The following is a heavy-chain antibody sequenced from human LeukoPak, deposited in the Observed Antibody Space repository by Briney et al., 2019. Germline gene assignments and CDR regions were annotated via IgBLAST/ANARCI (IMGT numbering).Heavy chain of an antibody. CDR3: ARDGSGGFDY. D-gene: IGHD3-10*01. V-gene: IGHV3-7*01. Sequence: GGSLRLSCAASGFTFSDYYMSWVRQAPGKGLEWVANIKQDGSEKYYVDSVKGRFTISRDNAKNSLYLQMNSLRAEDTAVYYCARDGSGGFDYWGQGTLVTVSS. J-gene: IGHJ4*02. CDR1: GFTFSDYY. CDR2: IKQDGSEK.